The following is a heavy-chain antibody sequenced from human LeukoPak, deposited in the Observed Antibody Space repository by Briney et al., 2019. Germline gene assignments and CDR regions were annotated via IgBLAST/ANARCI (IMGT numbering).Heavy chain of an antibody. CDR1: GGSISSSSYY. V-gene: IGHV4-39*01. CDR2: IYYSGST. Sequence: SETLSLTCTVSGGSISSSSYYWGWIRQPPGKGLEWIGSIYYSGSTYYNPSLKSRVTISVDTSKNQFSLKLSSVTAADTAVYCCTYDSSGLFQHWGQGTLVTVSS. CDR3: TYDSSGLFQH. D-gene: IGHD3-22*01. J-gene: IGHJ1*01.